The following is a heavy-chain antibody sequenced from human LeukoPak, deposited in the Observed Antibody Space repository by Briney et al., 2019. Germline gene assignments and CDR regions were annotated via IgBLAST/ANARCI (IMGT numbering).Heavy chain of an antibody. V-gene: IGHV3-30*18. D-gene: IGHD4-17*01. CDR3: AKSVTSVTTASLDY. CDR1: GFTFSNYD. Sequence: GRSLRLSCAASGFTFSNYDMHWVRQAPGKGLEWVAVISYEGNNKYYADSVKGRFTISRDNSKNTLYVQMNSLRAEDTAVYYCAKSVTSVTTASLDYWGQGTLATVSS. CDR2: ISYEGNNK. J-gene: IGHJ4*02.